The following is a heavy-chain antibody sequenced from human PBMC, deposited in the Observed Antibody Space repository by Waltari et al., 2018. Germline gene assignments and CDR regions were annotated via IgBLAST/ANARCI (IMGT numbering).Heavy chain of an antibody. J-gene: IGHJ3*02. CDR1: GYSISSGYY. D-gene: IGHD2-2*01. CDR2: IYHSGST. CDR3: ARGDLYCSSTSCRFDAFDI. V-gene: IGHV4-38-2*01. Sequence: QVQLQESGPGLVKPSETLSLTCAVSGYSISSGYYWGWIRQPPGKGLEWSGSIYHSGSTYYNPSLKRRVTKSVDTSKNQCSLKLSSVTAAETAVYYCARGDLYCSSTSCRFDAFDIWGQGTMVTVSS.